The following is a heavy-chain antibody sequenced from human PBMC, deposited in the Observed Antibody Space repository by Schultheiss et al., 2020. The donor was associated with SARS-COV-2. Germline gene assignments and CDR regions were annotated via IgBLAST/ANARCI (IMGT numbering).Heavy chain of an antibody. D-gene: IGHD1-26*01. CDR1: GDSVSSNSAA. CDR3: AKFSGSLNSIGDAFDI. J-gene: IGHJ3*02. Sequence: SQTLSLTCAISGDSVSSNSAAWNWIRQSPSRGLEWLGRTYYRSKWYNDYAVSVKSRITINPDTSKNQFSLQLNSVTPEDTAVYYCAKFSGSLNSIGDAFDIWGQGTMVTVSS. V-gene: IGHV6-1*01. CDR2: TYYRSKWYN.